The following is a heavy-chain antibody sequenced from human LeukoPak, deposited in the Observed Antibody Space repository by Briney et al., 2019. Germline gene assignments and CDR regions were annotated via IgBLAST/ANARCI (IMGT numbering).Heavy chain of an antibody. CDR1: GFTVSSNH. CDR2: IYRVGST. D-gene: IGHD3-22*01. Sequence: GGSLRLSCAASGFTVSSNHMSRVRQAPGKGLEWVSIIYRVGSTYYADSVKGRFTISRDNSKNTMYLQMNSLSPEDTAVYYCVIYYDSNGPRPGGMDYRGQGTLVTVSS. CDR3: VIYYDSNGPRPGGMDY. J-gene: IGHJ4*02. V-gene: IGHV3-53*01.